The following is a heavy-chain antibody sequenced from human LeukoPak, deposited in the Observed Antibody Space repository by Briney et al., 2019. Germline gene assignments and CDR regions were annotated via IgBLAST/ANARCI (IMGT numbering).Heavy chain of an antibody. V-gene: IGHV1-46*01. D-gene: IGHD4-17*01. CDR1: GYTFTSYY. Sequence: ASVKVSCKASGYTFTSYYMHWVRQAPGQGLECMGIINPSGGSTSYAQKFQGRVTMTRDTSTSTVYMELSSLRSEDTAVYYCARDRASNDYGDQGYFDYWGQGTLVTVSS. CDR2: INPSGGST. J-gene: IGHJ4*02. CDR3: ARDRASNDYGDQGYFDY.